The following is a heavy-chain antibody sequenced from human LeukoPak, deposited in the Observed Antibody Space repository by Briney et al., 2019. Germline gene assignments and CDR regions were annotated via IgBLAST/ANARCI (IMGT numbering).Heavy chain of an antibody. Sequence: GGSLRLSCAASGFTFSTYSMNWVRQAPGKGLEWVSSISGSSSYIYYAVSLKGRFTISRDNAKNSLYLQMNSLRAEETAVFYCVRGLSGYSSSLGYWGQGTLVTVSS. D-gene: IGHD6-6*01. CDR2: ISGSSSYI. CDR3: VRGLSGYSSSLGY. J-gene: IGHJ4*02. CDR1: GFTFSTYS. V-gene: IGHV3-21*06.